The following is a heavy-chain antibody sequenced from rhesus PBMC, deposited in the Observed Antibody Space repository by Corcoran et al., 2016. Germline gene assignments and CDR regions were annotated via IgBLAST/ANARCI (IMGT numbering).Heavy chain of an antibody. CDR3: AGPGYSSSY. D-gene: IGHD6-19*01. CDR1: GHSIRRHS. CDR2: IYGCAGKT. V-gene: IGHV4S2*01. J-gene: IGHJ4*01. Sequence: QVQLQESGPGLVKPSETPPLTCAVSGHSIRRHSGTWLRQAPGKGLEWIGRIYGCAGKTDYNPSLKSRLTISRDTSKNQFSLKVTSVTAADTAVYYCAGPGYSSSYWGQGVLVTVSS.